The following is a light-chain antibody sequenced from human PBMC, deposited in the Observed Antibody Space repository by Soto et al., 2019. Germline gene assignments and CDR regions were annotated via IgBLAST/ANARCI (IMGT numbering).Light chain of an antibody. Sequence: EIVLTQSPATLSLSPGERATLSCRASQSVSSYLAWYQQKPGQAPRLLIYDASNRATGIPARFSGSGSGTDFIPTISSLEPQDFAVYYCQQRSNWHRWTFGQGTKVEIK. J-gene: IGKJ1*01. V-gene: IGKV3-11*01. CDR1: QSVSSY. CDR3: QQRSNWHRWT. CDR2: DAS.